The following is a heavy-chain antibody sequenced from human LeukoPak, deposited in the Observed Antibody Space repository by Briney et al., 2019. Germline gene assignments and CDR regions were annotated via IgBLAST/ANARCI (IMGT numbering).Heavy chain of an antibody. CDR3: AAADYGDYGLLDY. D-gene: IGHD4-17*01. Sequence: GASVKVSCKASGFTFTSSAMQWVRQARGQRLEWIGWIVVGSGNTNYAQKFQERVTITRDMSTSTAYMELSSLRSEDTAVYYCAAADYGDYGLLDYWGQGTLVTVSS. J-gene: IGHJ4*02. CDR2: IVVGSGNT. V-gene: IGHV1-58*02. CDR1: GFTFTSSA.